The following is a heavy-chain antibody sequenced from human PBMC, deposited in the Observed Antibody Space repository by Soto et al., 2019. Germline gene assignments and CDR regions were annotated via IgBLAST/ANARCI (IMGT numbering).Heavy chain of an antibody. CDR2: IYYSGST. D-gene: IGHD6-19*01. J-gene: IGHJ6*02. V-gene: IGHV4-59*01. CDR3: ARTVSSGWPDAPQSSYYYYGMDV. CDR1: GGSISIYY. Sequence: SETLSLTCTVSGGSISIYYWNWIRQPPGKGLEWIGFIYYSGSTHYNPSLKSRVTISVDTSKNQFSLKLSSVTAADTAVYYCARTVSSGWPDAPQSSYYYYGMDVWGQGTTVTVSS.